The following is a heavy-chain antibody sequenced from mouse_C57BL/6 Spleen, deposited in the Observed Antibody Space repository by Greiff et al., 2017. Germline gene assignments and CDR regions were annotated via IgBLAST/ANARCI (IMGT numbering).Heavy chain of an antibody. CDR2: IHPDSGST. J-gene: IGHJ2*01. Sequence: QVQLQQPGAELVKPGASVKLSCKASGYTFTSYWMSWVKQRPGQGLEWIGMIHPDSGSTNYNEKFKSKATLTVDKSSSTAYMQRSSLTSEDSAVYYCARTLSSQYYFDYWGQGTTLTVSS. CDR1: GYTFTSYW. V-gene: IGHV1-64*01. CDR3: ARTLSSQYYFDY. D-gene: IGHD1-1*01.